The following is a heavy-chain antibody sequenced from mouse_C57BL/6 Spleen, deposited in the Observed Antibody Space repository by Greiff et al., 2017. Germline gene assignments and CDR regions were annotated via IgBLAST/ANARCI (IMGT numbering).Heavy chain of an antibody. Sequence: QVQLQQSGAELVKPGASVKISCKASGYAFSSYWMNWVKQRPGKGLEWIGQIYPGDGDTNYNGKFKGKATLTADKSSSTAYMQLSSLTSEDSAVYFCARHYYGSNWYFDVWGTGTTVTVSS. CDR3: ARHYYGSNWYFDV. CDR2: IYPGDGDT. D-gene: IGHD1-1*01. J-gene: IGHJ1*03. CDR1: GYAFSSYW. V-gene: IGHV1-80*01.